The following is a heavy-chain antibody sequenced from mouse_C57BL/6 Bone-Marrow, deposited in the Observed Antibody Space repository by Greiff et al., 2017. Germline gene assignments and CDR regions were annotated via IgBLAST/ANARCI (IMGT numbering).Heavy chain of an antibody. CDR1: GYTFTSYW. Sequence: VKLQESGAELAKPGASVKLSCKASGYTFTSYWMHWVKQRPGQGLEWIGYINPSSGYTKYNQKFKDKATLTAEKSSSTAYMQLSSLTYEDSAVYYCARWDYYGGFDYWGQGTTLTVSS. D-gene: IGHD1-1*01. CDR3: ARWDYYGGFDY. J-gene: IGHJ2*01. CDR2: INPSSGYT. V-gene: IGHV1-7*01.